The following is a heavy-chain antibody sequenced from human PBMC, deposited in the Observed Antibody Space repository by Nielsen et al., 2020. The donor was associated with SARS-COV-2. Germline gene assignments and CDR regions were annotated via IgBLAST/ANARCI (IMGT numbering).Heavy chain of an antibody. CDR3: SRLGRGGSDVGATLEGY. J-gene: IGHJ4*02. CDR1: GFTFSSYA. V-gene: IGHV3-23*01. Sequence: GESLKISCAAPGFTFSSYAMSWVRQAPGKGLEWVSAISGSGGSTYYADSVKGRFTISRDNSKNTLYLQMNSLRAEDTAVYYCSRLGRGGSDVGATLEGYWGQGTLVTVSS. D-gene: IGHD2-15*01. CDR2: ISGSGGST.